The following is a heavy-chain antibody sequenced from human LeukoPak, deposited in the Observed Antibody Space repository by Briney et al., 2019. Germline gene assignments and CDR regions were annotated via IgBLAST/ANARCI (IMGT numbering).Heavy chain of an antibody. CDR3: AKDGYFHDSSGYSYFDS. CDR1: GFTFNNFP. CDR2: ISGSGGTT. V-gene: IGHV3-23*01. J-gene: IGHJ4*02. Sequence: GGSLRLSCAASGFTFNNFPMSWVRQVPGKGLEWVSSISGSGGTTYYAGSVRGRFTISRVNAKKTLFLHMRSLRAEDTALYYCAKDGYFHDSSGYSYFDSWGQGILVSVSS. D-gene: IGHD3-22*01.